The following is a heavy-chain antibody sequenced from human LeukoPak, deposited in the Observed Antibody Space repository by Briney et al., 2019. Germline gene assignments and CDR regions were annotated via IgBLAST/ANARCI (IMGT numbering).Heavy chain of an antibody. V-gene: IGHV3-74*01. CDR2: INSDGSST. CDR3: ARGWGYSSSSGSPSMFDP. Sequence: PGGSLRLSCAASGFTFSSHWMHWVRQALGKGLVWVSRINSDGSSTSYADSVKGRFTISRDNAKNTLYLQMNSLRAEDTAVYYCARGWGYSSSSGSPSMFDPWGQGTLVTVSS. CDR1: GFTFSSHW. D-gene: IGHD6-6*01. J-gene: IGHJ5*02.